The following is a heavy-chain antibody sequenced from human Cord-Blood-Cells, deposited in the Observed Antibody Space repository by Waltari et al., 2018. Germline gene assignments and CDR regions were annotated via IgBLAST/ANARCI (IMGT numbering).Heavy chain of an antibody. CDR1: GGTFRRYA. CDR2: IIPIFGTA. Sequence: QVQLVQSGAEVKKPGSSVKVSCKASGGTFRRYAFSWVRQAPGQGLGWMGGIIPIFGTANYAQKFQGRVTITADESTSTAYMELSSLRSEDTAVYYCARGSWDSSSSFDYWGQGTLVTVSS. J-gene: IGHJ4*02. CDR3: ARGSWDSSSSFDY. D-gene: IGHD6-6*01. V-gene: IGHV1-69*01.